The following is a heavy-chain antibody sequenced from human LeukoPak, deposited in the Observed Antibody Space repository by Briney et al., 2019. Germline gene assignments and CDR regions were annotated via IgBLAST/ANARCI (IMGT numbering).Heavy chain of an antibody. CDR3: AKLVHSATCH. D-gene: IGHD1-1*01. J-gene: IGHJ4*02. V-gene: IGHV3-23*01. Sequence: DSVKGRFTISRDNSKNTLFLQMNSLRAEDTAVYYCAKLVHSATCHWGQGTLVTVSS.